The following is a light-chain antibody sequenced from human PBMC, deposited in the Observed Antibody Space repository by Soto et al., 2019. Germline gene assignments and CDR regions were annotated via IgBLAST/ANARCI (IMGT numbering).Light chain of an antibody. Sequence: DIQMTQSPSSLSASVGDRVTITCRARQGIRNDLGWYQQRQGKAPKRLIYAASSLQIGVPSRFSGSGSGTEFNLTISSLQPEDFATYYCLQHNSYPWTFGQGTKVEIK. CDR1: QGIRND. CDR3: LQHNSYPWT. J-gene: IGKJ1*01. CDR2: AAS. V-gene: IGKV1-17*01.